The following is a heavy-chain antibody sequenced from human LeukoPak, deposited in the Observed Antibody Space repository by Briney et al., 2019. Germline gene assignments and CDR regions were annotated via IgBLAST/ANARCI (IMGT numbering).Heavy chain of an antibody. CDR3: ATYCGGDCYSGFDC. Sequence: GRSLRLSCAASGFTFDDYAMHWVRQAPGKGLEWVSGISWNSGSIGYADSVKGRFTISRDNAKNSLYLQMNSLRAEDTALYYCATYCGGDCYSGFDCWGQGTLVTVSS. D-gene: IGHD2-21*02. J-gene: IGHJ4*02. CDR2: ISWNSGSI. CDR1: GFTFDDYA. V-gene: IGHV3-9*01.